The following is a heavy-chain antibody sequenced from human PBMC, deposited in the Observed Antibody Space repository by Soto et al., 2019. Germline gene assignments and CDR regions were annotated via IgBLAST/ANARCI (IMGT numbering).Heavy chain of an antibody. Sequence: QVQLVESGGGVVQPGRSLRLSCAASGFTFSSYGMHWVRQAPGKGLEWVAVISYDGRNKYYADSVKGRITISRDNSKNTLYLEMNSLRGEDTAVYYCARDERHQPDYWGQGTLVTVSS. CDR2: ISYDGRNK. CDR1: GFTFSSYG. CDR3: ARDERHQPDY. J-gene: IGHJ4*02. V-gene: IGHV3-30*03.